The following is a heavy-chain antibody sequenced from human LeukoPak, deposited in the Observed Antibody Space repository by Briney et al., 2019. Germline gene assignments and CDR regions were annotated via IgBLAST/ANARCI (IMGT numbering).Heavy chain of an antibody. V-gene: IGHV1-46*01. CDR3: ARDFTVVAANAVSWFDP. CDR2: INPSGGST. J-gene: IGHJ5*02. Sequence: ASVKVSCKASGYTFTSYYMHWVRQAPGQGLEWMGIINPSGGSTSYAQKFQGRVTMTRDTSTSTVYMELSSLRSEDTAVYYCARDFTVVAANAVSWFDPWGQGTLVTVSS. D-gene: IGHD2-15*01. CDR1: GYTFTSYY.